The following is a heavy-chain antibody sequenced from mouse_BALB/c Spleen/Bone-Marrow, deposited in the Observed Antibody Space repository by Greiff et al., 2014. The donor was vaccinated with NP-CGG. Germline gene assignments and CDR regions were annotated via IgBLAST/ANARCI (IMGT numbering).Heavy chain of an antibody. V-gene: IGHV1-87*01. CDR3: ARSRGWYFDV. Sequence: VQLQQSGAELARPGASVKLSCEASGYTFTSYWMQWIKQRPGQGLEWIGAIYPGDGDTTYTQKFKGKATLTADKSSSTAYMQLSSLASEDSAVYYCARSRGWYFDVWGAGTTVTVSS. CDR2: IYPGDGDT. CDR1: GYTFTSYW. J-gene: IGHJ1*01.